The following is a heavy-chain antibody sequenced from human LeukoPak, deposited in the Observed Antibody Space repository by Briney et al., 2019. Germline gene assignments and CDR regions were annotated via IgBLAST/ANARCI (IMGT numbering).Heavy chain of an antibody. D-gene: IGHD3-16*01. V-gene: IGHV1-2*02. CDR1: GYTFTGYY. Sequence: ASVKVSCKASGYTFTGYYMHWVRQAPGQGLEWMGWINPNSGGTNYAQKFQGRVTMTRDTSISTAYMELRSLRSDDTAVYYCARVLQSVWGSYEDYWGQGTLVTVSS. CDR3: ARVLQSVWGSYEDY. CDR2: INPNSGGT. J-gene: IGHJ4*02.